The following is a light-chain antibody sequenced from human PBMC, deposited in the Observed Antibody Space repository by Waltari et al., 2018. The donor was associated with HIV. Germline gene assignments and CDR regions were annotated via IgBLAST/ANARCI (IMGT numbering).Light chain of an antibody. CDR1: NIGGKS. Sequence: SYVLTQPPSVSVAPGAAATISCGAWNIGGKSVHWYKQQPGQAPVLVTRYNSDRPSGIPDRISGSNSGPTATLTITSVEAGDEATYYCQVWDSSNEHVVFGGGTELTVL. CDR3: QVWDSSNEHVV. V-gene: IGLV3-21*04. J-gene: IGLJ3*02. CDR2: YNS.